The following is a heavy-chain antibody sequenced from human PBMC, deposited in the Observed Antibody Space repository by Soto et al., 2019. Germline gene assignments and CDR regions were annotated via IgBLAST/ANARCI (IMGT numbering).Heavy chain of an antibody. J-gene: IGHJ5*02. CDR1: EFTFSRYW. Sequence: EVQLVESGGGLVQPGGSPRLSCAASEFTFSRYWMSWVRQAPGKGLEWVANIKQDGSEKYYVDSVKGRFTISRDNAKNSLYLQMNSLRAEDTAVYYCARDAYSSSPGSWGQGTLVTVSS. CDR2: IKQDGSEK. D-gene: IGHD6-6*01. V-gene: IGHV3-7*01. CDR3: ARDAYSSSPGS.